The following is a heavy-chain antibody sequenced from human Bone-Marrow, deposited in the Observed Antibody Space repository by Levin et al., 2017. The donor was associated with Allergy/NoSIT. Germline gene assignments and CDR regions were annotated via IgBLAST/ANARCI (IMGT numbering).Heavy chain of an antibody. D-gene: IGHD5-12*01. CDR2: IGGSGGST. V-gene: IGHV3-23*01. Sequence: GGSLRLSCAASGFSFSMYAMNWVRQAPGKGLEWVSGIGGSGGSTYYADSVKGRFTVSRDNSKNTLYLHMNSLRADDTAVYYCAKAVKWLRLGSFYYGMDVWGQGTTVFVSS. J-gene: IGHJ6*02. CDR3: AKAVKWLRLGSFYYGMDV. CDR1: GFSFSMYA.